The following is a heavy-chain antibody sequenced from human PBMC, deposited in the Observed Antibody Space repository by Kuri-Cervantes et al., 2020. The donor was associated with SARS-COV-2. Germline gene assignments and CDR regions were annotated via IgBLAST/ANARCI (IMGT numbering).Heavy chain of an antibody. CDR2: IYYSGST. J-gene: IGHJ4*02. CDR3: ARDRWDDYIDY. CDR1: GGSASSGSYY. Sequence: SETLSLTCTVSGGSASSGSYYWSWIRQPPGKGLEWIGYIYYSGSTNYNPSLKSRVTISVDTSKNQFSLKLSSVTAADTAVYYCARDRWDDYIDYWGQGTLVPSPQ. D-gene: IGHD1-26*01. V-gene: IGHV4-61*01.